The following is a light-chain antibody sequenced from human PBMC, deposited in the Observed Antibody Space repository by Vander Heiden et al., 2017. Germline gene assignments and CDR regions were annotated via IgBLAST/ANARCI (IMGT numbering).Light chain of an antibody. V-gene: IGKV3-15*01. Sequence: EIVMTQSPATLSVSPGERATLSCRASQSVTSNLAWYQQKPGQAPRLLIYGASTRATGIPARFSGSGSGTEFTLTISSLQSADFALYYCQQYNNWPFTFGHGTKVDVK. CDR3: QQYNNWPFT. J-gene: IGKJ3*01. CDR2: GAS. CDR1: QSVTSN.